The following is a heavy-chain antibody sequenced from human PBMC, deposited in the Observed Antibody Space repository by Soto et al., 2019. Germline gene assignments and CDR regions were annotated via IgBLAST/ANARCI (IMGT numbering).Heavy chain of an antibody. D-gene: IGHD6-6*01. Sequence: QVQLQQWGAGLLKPSETLSLTCAVYGGSFSGYYWSWIRQPPGKGLEWIGEINHSGSTNYNPSLKSRVTISVDTSKNQFSLTLSSVTAADTAVYYCARGSRQGVPFDPWGQGTLVTVSS. CDR1: GGSFSGYY. CDR3: ARGSRQGVPFDP. J-gene: IGHJ5*02. V-gene: IGHV4-34*01. CDR2: INHSGST.